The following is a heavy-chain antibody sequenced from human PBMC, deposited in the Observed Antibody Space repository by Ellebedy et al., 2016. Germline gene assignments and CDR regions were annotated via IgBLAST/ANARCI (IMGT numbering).Heavy chain of an antibody. D-gene: IGHD4-17*01. CDR3: ATASSTTTVTHFDY. CDR2: ISYDGSTK. V-gene: IGHV3-30-3*01. J-gene: IGHJ4*02. Sequence: GGSLRLSXAASGFTFSSYAMSWVRQAPGKGLEWVAVISYDGSTKHYADSLKGRFTISRDNSKNTLYLQMNSLRADDTAVYYCATASSTTTVTHFDYWGQGTLVTVSS. CDR1: GFTFSSYA.